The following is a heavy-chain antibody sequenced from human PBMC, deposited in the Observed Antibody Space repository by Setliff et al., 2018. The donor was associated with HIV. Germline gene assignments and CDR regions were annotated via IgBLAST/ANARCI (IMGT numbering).Heavy chain of an antibody. V-gene: IGHV1-3*01. Sequence: GASVKVSCKASGYSFTKYVMHWVRQAPGQRLEWMGWINAGNDNTKYSQKFQGRVTITTDESTSTAYMELSSLRSEDTAVYYCARARRMALHPGPGGYSSSSVGLDYWGQGTLVTVSS. CDR1: GYSFTKYV. CDR3: ARARRMALHPGPGGYSSSSVGLDY. CDR2: INAGNDNT. D-gene: IGHD6-6*01. J-gene: IGHJ4*02.